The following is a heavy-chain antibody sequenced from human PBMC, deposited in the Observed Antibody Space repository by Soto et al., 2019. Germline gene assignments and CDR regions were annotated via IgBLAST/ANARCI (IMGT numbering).Heavy chain of an antibody. CDR3: ARVSGIDILTGSDAFDI. J-gene: IGHJ3*02. Sequence: EVQLVETGGGLIQPGGSLRLSCAASGFTVSSNYMSWVRQAPGKGLEWVSVIYSGGSTYYADSVKGRFTISRDNSKNTLYLQMNSLRAEDTAVYYCARVSGIDILTGSDAFDIWGQGTMVTVSS. V-gene: IGHV3-53*02. CDR2: IYSGGST. CDR1: GFTVSSNY. D-gene: IGHD3-9*01.